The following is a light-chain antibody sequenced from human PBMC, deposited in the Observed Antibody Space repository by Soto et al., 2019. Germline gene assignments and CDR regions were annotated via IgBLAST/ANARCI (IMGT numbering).Light chain of an antibody. CDR3: QTWGTGDWV. V-gene: IGLV4-69*01. CDR1: SGHSTYA. Sequence: QLVLTQSPSASASLGASVKLTCTLSSGHSTYAIAWHQQQPEKGPRYLMNLNSDGSHSKGDGIPDRFSGSSSGAERYLTISSLQSEDEADYYCQTWGTGDWVFGGGTQLTVL. J-gene: IGLJ3*02. CDR2: LNSDGSH.